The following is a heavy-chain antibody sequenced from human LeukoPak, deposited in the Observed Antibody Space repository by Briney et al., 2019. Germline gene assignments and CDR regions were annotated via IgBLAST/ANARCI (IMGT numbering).Heavy chain of an antibody. CDR2: ISWNSGSI. D-gene: IGHD3-22*01. J-gene: IGHJ4*02. Sequence: PGGSLRLSCAASGFTFDDYAMHWVRQAPGKGLEWVSGISWNSGSIGYADSVKGRFTISRDNAKNSLYLQMNSLRAEDTALYYCAKGLYDSSGYPDYWGQGTLVTVSS. CDR1: GFTFDDYA. CDR3: AKGLYDSSGYPDY. V-gene: IGHV3-9*01.